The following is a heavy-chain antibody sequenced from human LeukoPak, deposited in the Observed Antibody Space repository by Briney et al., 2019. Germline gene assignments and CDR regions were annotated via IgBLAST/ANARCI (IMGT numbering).Heavy chain of an antibody. V-gene: IGHV4-38-2*01. CDR3: ARSIAVLGPFYFNY. Sequence: PSETLSLTCAVSGYSISSGYYWVWIRQPPGKGLEWTGTIYHGGSTYYNPSLKSRVTISVDTSKNQFSLKLSSVTAADPAVNYCARSIAVLGPFYFNYWGRGPLVTVSS. J-gene: IGHJ4*02. D-gene: IGHD6-19*01. CDR2: IYHGGST. CDR1: GYSISSGYY.